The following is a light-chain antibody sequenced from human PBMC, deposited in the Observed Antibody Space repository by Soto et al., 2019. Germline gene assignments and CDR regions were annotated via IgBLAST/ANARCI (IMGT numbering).Light chain of an antibody. CDR2: AAS. CDR3: QQYYSFPWT. J-gene: IGKJ1*01. CDR1: QSIGNF. Sequence: DIQMTQSPSSLSASVGDRVTITCRASQSIGNFLNWYQQKPGKPPKLLIYAASSLQNGVPSGFSGSGSGTDFTLTISCLQSEDFATYYCQQYYSFPWTFGQGTKVDIK. V-gene: IGKV1-39*01.